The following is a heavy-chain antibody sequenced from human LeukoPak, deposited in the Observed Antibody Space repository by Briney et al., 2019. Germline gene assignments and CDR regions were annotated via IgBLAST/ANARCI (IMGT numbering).Heavy chain of an antibody. Sequence: PGGSLRLSCAASGFTFSRYWMSWVRQAPGKGLEWVANIKEDGSVKYYVESVKGRFTISRDNAKNSLYLQMNSLRAVDTAVYYCAASITTFDYWGQGTLVTVSS. CDR3: AASITTFDY. J-gene: IGHJ4*02. D-gene: IGHD3-22*01. V-gene: IGHV3-7*02. CDR2: IKEDGSVK. CDR1: GFTFSRYW.